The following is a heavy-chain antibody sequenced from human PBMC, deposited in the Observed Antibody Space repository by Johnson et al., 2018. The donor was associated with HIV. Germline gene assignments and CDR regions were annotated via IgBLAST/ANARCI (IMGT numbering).Heavy chain of an antibody. J-gene: IGHJ3*02. V-gene: IGHV3-43*01. D-gene: IGHD3-10*01. CDR3: AKDTRGSGGGAFDI. CDR2: ISWDGGST. Sequence: VQLVESGGVVVQPGGSLRLSCAASGFTFDDYTMHWVRQAPGKGLEWVSLISWDGGSTYYADSVKGRFTISRDNSKNTLYLQMNSLRAEDTALYYCAKDTRGSGGGAFDIWGQGTMVTVSS. CDR1: GFTFDDYT.